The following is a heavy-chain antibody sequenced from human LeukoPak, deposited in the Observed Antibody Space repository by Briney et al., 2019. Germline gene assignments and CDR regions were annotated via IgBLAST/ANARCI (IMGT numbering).Heavy chain of an antibody. J-gene: IGHJ4*02. Sequence: GESLKISCKGSGYSFTSYWIGWVRQMPGKGLEWMGIIYPGDSDTRYSLSFQGQVTISADKSISTAYLQWSSLKASDTAMYYCAREVRGYSYGYVFDYWGQGTLVTVSS. CDR2: IYPGDSDT. V-gene: IGHV5-51*01. CDR1: GYSFTSYW. CDR3: AREVRGYSYGYVFDY. D-gene: IGHD5-18*01.